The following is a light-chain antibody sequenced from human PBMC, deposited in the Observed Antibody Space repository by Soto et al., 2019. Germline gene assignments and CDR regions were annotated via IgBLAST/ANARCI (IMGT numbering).Light chain of an antibody. V-gene: IGKV3-15*01. CDR3: QHFNNWPPELT. Sequence: IVMTQSLSPLAMSPPSRAALSCRVIQSITNNLAWYQQRPGQAPRLLIYGASTRATGVPARFSGSGSGTEFTLTISSLQSEDFATYYCQHFNNWPPELTVGEGTKVDI. J-gene: IGKJ4*01. CDR1: QSITNN. CDR2: GAS.